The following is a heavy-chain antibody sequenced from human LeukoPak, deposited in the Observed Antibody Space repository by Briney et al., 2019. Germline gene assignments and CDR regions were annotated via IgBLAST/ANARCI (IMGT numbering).Heavy chain of an antibody. CDR2: ISGSGGST. CDR1: GFTFSSYA. V-gene: IGHV3-23*01. D-gene: IGHD7-27*01. J-gene: IGHJ4*02. CDR3: AKATRLGTLDY. Sequence: GGSLILSCAASGFTFSSYAMSWVRQAPGKGLEWVSAISGSGGSTYYADSVKGRFTISRDNSKITLYLQMNSLRAEDTAVYYCAKATRLGTLDYWGQGTLVTVSS.